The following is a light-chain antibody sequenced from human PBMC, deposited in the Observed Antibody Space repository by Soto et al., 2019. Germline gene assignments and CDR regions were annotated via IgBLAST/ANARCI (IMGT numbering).Light chain of an antibody. CDR2: RAS. CDR3: QQYNNWPIT. CDR1: QSVNVL. Sequence: EVVLTQSPATLSVSPGEGATLSCRASQSVNVLLAWYQQKPGQAPRLLIYRASTRATGVPARFSGSGSETEFTLTISNLQSEDFALYYCQQYNNWPITFGQGTRLEMK. V-gene: IGKV3-15*01. J-gene: IGKJ5*01.